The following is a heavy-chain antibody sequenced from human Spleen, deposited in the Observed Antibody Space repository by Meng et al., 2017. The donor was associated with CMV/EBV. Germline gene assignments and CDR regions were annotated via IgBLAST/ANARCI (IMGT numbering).Heavy chain of an antibody. CDR3: ARVQVVPAANHYYYYGMDV. V-gene: IGHV1-18*01. CDR1: GYTFTSYG. D-gene: IGHD2-2*01. J-gene: IGHJ6*02. Sequence: ASVNVSCKASGYTFTSYGISWVRQAPGQGLEWMGWISAYNGNTNYAQKLQGRVTMTTDTSTSTAYMELRSLRSDDTAVYYCARVQVVPAANHYYYYGMDVWGQGTTVTVSS. CDR2: ISAYNGNT.